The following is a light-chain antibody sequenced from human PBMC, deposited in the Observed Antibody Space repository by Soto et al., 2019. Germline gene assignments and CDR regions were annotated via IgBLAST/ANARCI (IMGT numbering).Light chain of an antibody. CDR1: QSINNN. CDR3: QQYNNGPRYN. Sequence: EIVMTQSPDTLSVSPGERATLSCRASQSINNNLAWYQQKPGQSPRLHINGASTRASGIPARFSGSESGIECTLTISSLQSEDFAFYYCQQYNNGPRYNLGQGTKLEIK. V-gene: IGKV3-15*01. J-gene: IGKJ2*01. CDR2: GAS.